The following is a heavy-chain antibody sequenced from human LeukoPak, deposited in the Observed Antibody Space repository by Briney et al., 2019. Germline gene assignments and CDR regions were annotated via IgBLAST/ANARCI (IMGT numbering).Heavy chain of an antibody. J-gene: IGHJ4*02. Sequence: PGGSLRLSRTASGFTFSSYAMSWVRQAPGRGLDWVSEISGSDGSTYYADSVKGRFTISRDNSKNTLYLQMNSLRAEDTAVYYCAKDAKAYYYDSSGYPSSPVPYYFDYWGQGTLVTVSS. V-gene: IGHV3-23*01. CDR3: AKDAKAYYYDSSGYPSSPVPYYFDY. CDR2: ISGSDGST. CDR1: GFTFSSYA. D-gene: IGHD3-22*01.